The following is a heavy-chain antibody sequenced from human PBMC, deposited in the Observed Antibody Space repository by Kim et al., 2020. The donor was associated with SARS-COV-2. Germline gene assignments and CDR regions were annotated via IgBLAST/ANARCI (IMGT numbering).Heavy chain of an antibody. CDR1: GFTFSSYS. D-gene: IGHD3-9*01. CDR2: ISSSSSYI. V-gene: IGHV3-21*01. J-gene: IGHJ4*02. CDR3: ARDKLLHFDWLGY. Sequence: GGSLRLSCAASGFTFSSYSMNWVRQAPGKGLEWVSSISSSSSYIYYADSVKGRFTISRDNAKNSLYLQMNSLRAEDTAVYYCARDKLLHFDWLGYWGQGTLVTVSS.